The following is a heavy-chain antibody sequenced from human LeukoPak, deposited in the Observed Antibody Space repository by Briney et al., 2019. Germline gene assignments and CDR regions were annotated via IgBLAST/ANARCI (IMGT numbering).Heavy chain of an antibody. J-gene: IGHJ1*01. CDR3: ARGPTLYLKYFQH. CDR1: GFTFSTYN. Sequence: GGSLRLSCAASGFTFSTYNMHWVRQAPGKGLEWVAVISYDGSNKYYADSVKGRFTISRDNAKNSLYLQMNSLRAEDTAVYYCARGPTLYLKYFQHWGQGTLVTVSS. V-gene: IGHV3-30-3*01. CDR2: ISYDGSNK.